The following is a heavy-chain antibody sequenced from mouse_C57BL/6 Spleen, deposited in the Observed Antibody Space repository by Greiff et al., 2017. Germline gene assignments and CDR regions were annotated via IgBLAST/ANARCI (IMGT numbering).Heavy chain of an antibody. CDR2: ISSGSSTN. CDR1: GFTFSDYG. Sequence: EVKVVESGGGLVKPGGSLKLSCAASGFTFSDYGMHWVRQAPEKGLEWVSYISSGSSTNYYADTVKGRFTISRDNAKNTLFLQMTSLRSEDTAMYYCARPTTVVGYAMDYWGQGTSVTVSS. V-gene: IGHV5-17*01. D-gene: IGHD1-1*01. CDR3: ARPTTVVGYAMDY. J-gene: IGHJ4*01.